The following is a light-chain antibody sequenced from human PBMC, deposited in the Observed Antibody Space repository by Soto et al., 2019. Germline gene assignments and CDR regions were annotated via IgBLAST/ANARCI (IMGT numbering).Light chain of an antibody. CDR2: GAS. V-gene: IGKV3-15*01. Sequence: EIVLTQSPATLSVSAGERATLSCRASQSISSNLAWYQQKPGQAPRLLFSGASTRATSIPARFSGSGSGTEFTLTITSLQSEDFAVYYRHQYNNWPPTFGGGTKVEIK. J-gene: IGKJ4*01. CDR1: QSISSN. CDR3: HQYNNWPPT.